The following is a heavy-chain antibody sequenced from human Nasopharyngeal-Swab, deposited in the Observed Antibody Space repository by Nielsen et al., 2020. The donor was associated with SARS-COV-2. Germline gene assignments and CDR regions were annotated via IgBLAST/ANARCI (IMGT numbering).Heavy chain of an antibody. D-gene: IGHD3-3*01. V-gene: IGHV3-33*06. CDR2: IWYDGSNT. CDR3: AKARRNTIFGVVTPFDY. J-gene: IGHJ4*02. Sequence: LKISCAASGFTFSSYGMHWVRPAPGKGLEWVAVIWYDGSNTYYADSVKGRFTISRDNSKNTLYLQMNSLRAEDTAVYYCAKARRNTIFGVVTPFDYWGQGTLVTVSS. CDR1: GFTFSSYG.